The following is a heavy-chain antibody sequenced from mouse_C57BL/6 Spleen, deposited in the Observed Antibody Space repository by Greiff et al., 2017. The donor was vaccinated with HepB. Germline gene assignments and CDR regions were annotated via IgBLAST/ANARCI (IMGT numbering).Heavy chain of an antibody. D-gene: IGHD1-1*01. CDR2: IDPETGGT. Sequence: VQLQQSGAELVRPGASVTLSCKASGYTFTDYEMHWVKQTPVHGLEWIGAIDPETGGTAYNQKFKGKVILTADKSSSTAYMELRSLTSEDSAVYYCTRWGYGSSSDYWGQGTTLTVSS. V-gene: IGHV1-15*01. CDR3: TRWGYGSSSDY. CDR1: GYTFTDYE. J-gene: IGHJ2*01.